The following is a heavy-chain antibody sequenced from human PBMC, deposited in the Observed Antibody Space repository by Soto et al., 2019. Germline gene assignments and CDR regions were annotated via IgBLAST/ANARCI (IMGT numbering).Heavy chain of an antibody. V-gene: IGHV3-23*01. CDR1: GFTLSSYA. Sequence: GGSRILSGASSGFTLSSYAKVWVRQAAEKGLEWVASISNNGDTAYYADSVKGRFTISRGNSENTLYLQMNGLRADDTALYFCAKSRVFIGAIVTLLDSWDQGTLVTVSS. J-gene: IGHJ4*02. CDR2: ISNNGDTA. CDR3: AKSRVFIGAIVTLLDS. D-gene: IGHD3-16*02.